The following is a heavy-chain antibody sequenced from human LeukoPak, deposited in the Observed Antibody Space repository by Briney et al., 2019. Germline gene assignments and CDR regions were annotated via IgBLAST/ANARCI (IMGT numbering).Heavy chain of an antibody. CDR1: GFTFSSYW. D-gene: IGHD3-3*01. CDR2: INSDGSST. CDR3: ARVPDFWSGYLY. J-gene: IGHJ4*02. Sequence: GGSLRLSCAASGFTFSSYWMHWVRQAPGKGPVWVSRINSDGSSTSYADSVKGRFTISRDNAKNTLYLQMNSLRAEDTAVYYCARVPDFWSGYLYWGQGTLVTVSS. V-gene: IGHV3-74*01.